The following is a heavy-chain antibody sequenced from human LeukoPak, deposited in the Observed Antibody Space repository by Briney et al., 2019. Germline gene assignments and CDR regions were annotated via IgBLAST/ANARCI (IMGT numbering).Heavy chain of an antibody. CDR3: ARAKGTATYYYDSSGYYPGTEFDY. Sequence: SETLSLTCAVYGGSFSGYYWSWIRQHPGKGLEWIGYIYYSGSTYYNPSLKSRVTISVDTSKNQFSLKLSSVTAADTAVYYCARAKGTATYYYDSSGYYPGTEFDYWGQGTLVTVSS. CDR1: GGSFSGYY. J-gene: IGHJ4*02. D-gene: IGHD3-22*01. V-gene: IGHV4-31*11. CDR2: IYYSGST.